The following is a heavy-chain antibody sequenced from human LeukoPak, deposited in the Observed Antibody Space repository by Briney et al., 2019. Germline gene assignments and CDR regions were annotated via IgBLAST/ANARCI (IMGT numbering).Heavy chain of an antibody. CDR2: ICYGGST. CDR1: GDSFCYYY. J-gene: IGHJ5*02. Sequence: SETLSLTCTFSGDSFCYYYWTWIRRPPGGTLDGMGHICYGGSTKYNPSLKDRVNISVDTSKNQVSLTLTSVPAADTTVYYCARAMRRTSSPVELGWFDRWGQGTQVTVSS. CDR3: ARAMRRTSSPVELGWFDR. D-gene: IGHD1-1*01. V-gene: IGHV4-59*01.